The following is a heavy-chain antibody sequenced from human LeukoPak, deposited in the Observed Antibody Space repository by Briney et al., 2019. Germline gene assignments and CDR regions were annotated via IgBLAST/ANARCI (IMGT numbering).Heavy chain of an antibody. CDR2: ISGSGGST. D-gene: IGHD3-10*01. V-gene: IGHV3-23*01. CDR1: GFTFSSYA. Sequence: GGSLRLSCAASGFTFSSYAMSWVRQAPGKGLEWVSAISGSGGSTYYADSVKGRFTISRDNSKNTLYLQMNSLRAEDTAVYYCAKPHQWEWGSGSNWYFDLWGRGTLVTVSS. CDR3: AKPHQWEWGSGSNWYFDL. J-gene: IGHJ2*01.